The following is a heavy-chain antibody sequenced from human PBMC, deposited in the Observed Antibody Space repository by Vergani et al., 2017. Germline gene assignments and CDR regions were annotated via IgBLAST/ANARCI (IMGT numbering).Heavy chain of an antibody. CDR2: IYTSGST. J-gene: IGHJ5*02. CDR3: ARGDFIAAFNWFDP. CDR1: GGSISSYY. D-gene: IGHD3-3*01. V-gene: IGHV4-4*07. Sequence: QVQLQESGPGLVKPSETLSLTCTVSGGSISSYYWSWIRQPAGKGLEWIGRIYTSGSTNYNPSLKSRVTMSVDTSKNQFSLKLSSVTAADTAVYYCARGDFIAAFNWFDPWGQGRLVTVSS.